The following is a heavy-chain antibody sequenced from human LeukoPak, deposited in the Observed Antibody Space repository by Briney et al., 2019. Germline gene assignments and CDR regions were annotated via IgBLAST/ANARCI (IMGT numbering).Heavy chain of an antibody. CDR1: GGSISSYF. V-gene: IGHV4-4*07. D-gene: IGHD5-18*01. Sequence: KASETLSLTCTVSGGSISSYFWTWIRQPAGKGLEWIGRIYTSGSTNYNPSLNSRVTMSVDTSKNQFSLKLSSVTAADTAVYYCARSVDTAMVMPFDYGGQGTLVTVSS. CDR2: IYTSGST. J-gene: IGHJ4*02. CDR3: ARSVDTAMVMPFDY.